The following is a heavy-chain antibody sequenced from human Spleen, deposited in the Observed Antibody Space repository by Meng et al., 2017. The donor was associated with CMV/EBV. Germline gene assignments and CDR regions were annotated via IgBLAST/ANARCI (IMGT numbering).Heavy chain of an antibody. J-gene: IGHJ6*02. V-gene: IGHV3-74*01. CDR1: GFTFSDYG. Sequence: GGSLRLSCAASGFTFSDYGMHWVRQAPGKGLVWVSRINSAGTTTGYADSVKGRFTISRDNAMNTLHLQMNSLRAEDTAVYYCATSGGELPVYYYYYYAMDVWGQGTTVTVSS. CDR2: INSAGTTT. D-gene: IGHD1-26*01. CDR3: ATSGGELPVYYYYYYAMDV.